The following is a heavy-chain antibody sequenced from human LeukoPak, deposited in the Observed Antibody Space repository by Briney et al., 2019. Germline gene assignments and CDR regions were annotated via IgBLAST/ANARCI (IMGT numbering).Heavy chain of an antibody. CDR2: IYYSGSS. CDR3: ARRRYYHSTGDLD. Sequence: SETLFLTCSVSGGFISSSSYYWGWIRQPPGKGLEWIGDIYYSGSSYYDPSLNSRVAISIDTSKNQFSLRLSPVTAADSATYYCARRRYYHSTGDLDWGQGTLVTVSS. D-gene: IGHD2-8*02. J-gene: IGHJ1*01. CDR1: GGFISSSSYY. V-gene: IGHV4-39*01.